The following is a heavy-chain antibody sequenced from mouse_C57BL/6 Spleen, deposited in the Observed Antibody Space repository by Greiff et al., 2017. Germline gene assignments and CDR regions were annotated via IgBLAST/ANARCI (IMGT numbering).Heavy chain of an antibody. CDR2: INPSNGGT. J-gene: IGHJ2*01. Sequence: VQLQQPGTELVKSGASVKLSCKASGYTFTSYWMHWVKQRPGQGLEWIGNINPSNGGTNYNEKFKSKATLTVDKSSSTAYMQLSSLTSEDSAVYYCARVLYGSSFPYFDYWGQGTTLTVSS. D-gene: IGHD1-1*01. CDR1: GYTFTSYW. CDR3: ARVLYGSSFPYFDY. V-gene: IGHV1-53*01.